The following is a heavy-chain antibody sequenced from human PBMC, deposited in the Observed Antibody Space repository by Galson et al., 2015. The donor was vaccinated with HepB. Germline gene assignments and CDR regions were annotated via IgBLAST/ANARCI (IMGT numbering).Heavy chain of an antibody. CDR2: TYFRSQWRI. V-gene: IGHV6-1*01. Sequence: CAISWDSVTSNSAVWNWIRQSPPRGLEWLGRTYFRSQWRIDYSVSVKSRITINADTSQNQFSLHLNSMTPEDTAVYYCAYGSDVWGQGTTVIVSS. CDR1: WDSVTSNSAV. J-gene: IGHJ6*02. CDR3: AYGSDV.